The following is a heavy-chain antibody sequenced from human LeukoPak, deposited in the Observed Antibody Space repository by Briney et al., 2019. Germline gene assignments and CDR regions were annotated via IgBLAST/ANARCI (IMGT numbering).Heavy chain of an antibody. Sequence: SETLSLTCSVSGYSISSGYYWGWIRQPTGRGLEWIGSIYHSGSTYYNPSLKSRVTISVDTSKNQFSLKLSSVTAADTAVYYCARVMTYCGGDCYLVFDCWGQGTLVTVSS. CDR2: IYHSGST. V-gene: IGHV4-38-2*02. CDR1: GYSISSGYY. J-gene: IGHJ4*02. D-gene: IGHD2-21*02. CDR3: ARVMTYCGGDCYLVFDC.